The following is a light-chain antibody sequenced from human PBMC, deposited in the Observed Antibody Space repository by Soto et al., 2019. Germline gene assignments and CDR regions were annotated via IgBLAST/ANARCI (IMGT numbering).Light chain of an antibody. V-gene: IGKV3-20*01. CDR1: QSVSNN. CDR3: QQYGSSGT. J-gene: IGKJ1*01. Sequence: EIVVTQSPATLSVSPGESATLSCRASQSVSNNLAWYQQRPGQAPRLLIYGASNRATGIPDRFSGSGSGTDFTLTISRLEPEDFAVYYCQQYGSSGTFGQGTKVDIK. CDR2: GAS.